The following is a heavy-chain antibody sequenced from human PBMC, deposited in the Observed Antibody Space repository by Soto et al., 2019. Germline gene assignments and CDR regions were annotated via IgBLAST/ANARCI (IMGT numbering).Heavy chain of an antibody. D-gene: IGHD3-22*01. V-gene: IGHV4-30-4*01. CDR2: IYYSGST. J-gene: IGHJ4*02. Sequence: SETLSLTCTVSGGSISSGDYYWSWIRQPPGKGLEWIGYIYYSGSTYYNPSLKSRVTISVDTSKNQFSLKLSSVTAADTAVYYCVRTPNYYDSSGYFESNDYWGQGTLVTVSS. CDR3: VRTPNYYDSSGYFESNDY. CDR1: GGSISSGDYY.